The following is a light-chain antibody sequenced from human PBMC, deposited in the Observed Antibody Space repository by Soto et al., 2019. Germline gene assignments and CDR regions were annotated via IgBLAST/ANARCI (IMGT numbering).Light chain of an antibody. CDR2: GMS. J-gene: IGKJ4*01. Sequence: TQSPATLSLSPGERAILSCRASQRVTSNLAWYQQKPGQSPRLLIYGMSIRATGVPDWFSGSGSGTVFTLTISHLQSADFAVYCCQHYNNWPRTFGGGTKVEIK. V-gene: IGKV3-15*01. CDR3: QHYNNWPRT. CDR1: QRVTSN.